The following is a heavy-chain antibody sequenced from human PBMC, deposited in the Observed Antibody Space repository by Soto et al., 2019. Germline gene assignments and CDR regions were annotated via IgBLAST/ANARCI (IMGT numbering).Heavy chain of an antibody. Sequence: QVQLVESGGGVVQPGRSLRLSCAASGFTFSSYGMHWVRQAPGKGLEWVAVIWYDGSNKYYADSVKGRFTISRDNSKNTLYLQMNSLRAGVTAVYYCASGSVGGGYYFGYWGQGTLVTVSS. CDR1: GFTFSSYG. CDR2: IWYDGSNK. V-gene: IGHV3-33*01. D-gene: IGHD1-26*01. J-gene: IGHJ4*02. CDR3: ASGSVGGGYYFGY.